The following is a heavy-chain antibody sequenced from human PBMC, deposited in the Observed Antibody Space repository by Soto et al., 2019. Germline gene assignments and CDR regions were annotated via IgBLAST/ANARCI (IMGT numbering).Heavy chain of an antibody. V-gene: IGHV4-34*01. J-gene: IGHJ5*02. Sequence: SETLSLTCAVYGGSFSGYYWSWIRQPPGKGLEWIGEINHSGSTNYNPSLKSRVTISVDTSKNQFSLKLSSVTAADTAVYYCARTLYQLPPSWFDPWGQGTLVTVSS. CDR3: ARTLYQLPPSWFDP. CDR2: INHSGST. D-gene: IGHD2-2*01. CDR1: GGSFSGYY.